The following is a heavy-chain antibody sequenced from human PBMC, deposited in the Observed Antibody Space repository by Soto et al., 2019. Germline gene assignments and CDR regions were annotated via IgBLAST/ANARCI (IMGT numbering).Heavy chain of an antibody. Sequence: SVKVSCKASGGTFSSYAISRVRQAPGQGLEWMGGIIPIFGTANYAQKFQGRVTITADESTSTAYMELSSLRSEDTAVYYCARERSPSMGATVQPWFDPWGQGTLVTVSS. V-gene: IGHV1-69*13. CDR2: IIPIFGTA. CDR1: GGTFSSYA. CDR3: ARERSPSMGATVQPWFDP. J-gene: IGHJ5*02. D-gene: IGHD1-26*01.